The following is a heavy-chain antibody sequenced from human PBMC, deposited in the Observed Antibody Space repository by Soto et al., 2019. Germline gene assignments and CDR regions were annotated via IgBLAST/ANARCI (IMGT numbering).Heavy chain of an antibody. CDR1: GFTFSNAW. CDR3: TTDLWYYYDSSGYSLDAFDI. CDR2: IKSKTDGGTT. V-gene: IGHV3-15*01. Sequence: VGSLRLSCAASGFTFSNAWMSWVRQAPGKGLEWVGRIKSKTDGGTTDYAAPVKGRLTISRDDSKNTLYLQMNSLKTEDTAVYYCTTDLWYYYDSSGYSLDAFDIWGQGTMVTVSS. D-gene: IGHD3-22*01. J-gene: IGHJ3*02.